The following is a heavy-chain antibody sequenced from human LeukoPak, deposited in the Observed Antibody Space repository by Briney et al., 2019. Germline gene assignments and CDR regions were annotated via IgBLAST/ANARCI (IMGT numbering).Heavy chain of an antibody. CDR3: AREKDFGVVISPRYYYYYMDV. CDR2: IIPILGIA. Sequence: SVKVSCKASGGTFSSYTISWERQAPGQGLEWMGRIIPILGIANYAQKFQGRVTITADKSTSTAYMELSSLRSEDTAVYYCAREKDFGVVISPRYYYYYMDVWGKGTTVTVSS. V-gene: IGHV1-69*04. J-gene: IGHJ6*03. CDR1: GGTFSSYT. D-gene: IGHD3-3*01.